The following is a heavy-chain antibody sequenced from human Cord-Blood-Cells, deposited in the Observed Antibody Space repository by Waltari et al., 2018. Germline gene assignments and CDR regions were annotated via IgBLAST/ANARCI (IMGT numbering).Heavy chain of an antibody. Sequence: QVQLVQSGAEVKKPGASVKVSCKASGYTFTGYYMHWVRQAPGQGLEWMGWINPNRGGTNYAQKFQGWVTMTRDTSISTAYMELSRLRSDDTAVYYCARDYGSGSYYTFDIWGQGTMVTVSS. D-gene: IGHD3-10*01. CDR3: ARDYGSGSYYTFDI. CDR2: INPNRGGT. J-gene: IGHJ3*02. CDR1: GYTFTGYY. V-gene: IGHV1-2*04.